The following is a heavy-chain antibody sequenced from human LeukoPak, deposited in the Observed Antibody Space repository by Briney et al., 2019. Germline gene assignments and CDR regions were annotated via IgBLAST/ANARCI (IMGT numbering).Heavy chain of an antibody. Sequence: GESLKISCKGSGYSFTSYWIGWVRQMPGKGPEWRGIIYPGDSDTRYSPSFQGQVTISADKSISTAYLQWSSLKASDTAMYYCARPKAYYYDSSGYYSDAFDIWGQGTMVTVSS. V-gene: IGHV5-51*01. J-gene: IGHJ3*02. D-gene: IGHD3-22*01. CDR3: ARPKAYYYDSSGYYSDAFDI. CDR2: IYPGDSDT. CDR1: GYSFTSYW.